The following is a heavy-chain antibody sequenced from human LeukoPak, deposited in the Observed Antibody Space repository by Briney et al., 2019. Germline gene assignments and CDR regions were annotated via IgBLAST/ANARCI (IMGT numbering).Heavy chain of an antibody. J-gene: IGHJ5*02. CDR2: NYYSGST. V-gene: IGHV4-59*01. Sequence: PSQTLSLTCTVSGGSISSYYWSWIRQPPGKGLEWIGYNYYSGSTNYNPSLKSRVTISVDTSKNQFSLKLSSVTAADTAVYYCARDHCSSTSCGPRWFDPWGQGTLVTVSS. CDR3: ARDHCSSTSCGPRWFDP. D-gene: IGHD2-2*01. CDR1: GGSISSYY.